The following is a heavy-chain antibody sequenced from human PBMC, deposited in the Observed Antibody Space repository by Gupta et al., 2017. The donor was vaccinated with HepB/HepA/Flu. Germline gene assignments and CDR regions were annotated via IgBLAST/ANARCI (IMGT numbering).Heavy chain of an antibody. J-gene: IGHJ4*02. D-gene: IGHD5-24*01. CDR1: GFTFSGSD. Sequence: EVHLVESGGGLVQPGGSLKLSCAGSGFTFSGSDIHWFRQASGKGLEWVGRIRTKANDSATAYVASVQGRFTISRDDSKNTAYLQMNSLKTEDTAMYYCTRHLETSEVWGQGILVTVSS. V-gene: IGHV3-73*01. CDR3: TRHLETSEV. CDR2: IRTKANDSAT.